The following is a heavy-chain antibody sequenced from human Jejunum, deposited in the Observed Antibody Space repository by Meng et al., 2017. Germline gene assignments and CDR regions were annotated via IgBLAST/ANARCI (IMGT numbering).Heavy chain of an antibody. CDR3: AGGGLVRSTRGYFDY. D-gene: IGHD1-26*01. CDR1: GDSVSSNSAG. J-gene: IGHJ4*02. V-gene: IGHV6-1*01. CDR2: TYYRSKWYI. Sequence: QIQLQQSGPGLVKTSQTLSLTGAISGDSVSSNSAGWNWIRQSPSRGLEWLGRTYYRSKWYIDYAVSVKSRITINPDTSKNQFSLHLNSVTPEDTAVYYCAGGGLVRSTRGYFDYWGQGTLVTVSS.